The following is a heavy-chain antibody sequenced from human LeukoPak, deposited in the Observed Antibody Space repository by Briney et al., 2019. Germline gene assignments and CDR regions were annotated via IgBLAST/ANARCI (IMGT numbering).Heavy chain of an antibody. D-gene: IGHD4-17*01. Sequence: ASVKVSCKASGGTFSSYAISWVRQAPGQGLEWMGRIIPILGIANYAQKFQCRVTITADKSTSTAYMELSSLRSEDTAVYYCARDLSGLRRRENWFDPWGQGTLVTVSS. CDR2: IIPILGIA. V-gene: IGHV1-69*04. CDR1: GGTFSSYA. J-gene: IGHJ5*02. CDR3: ARDLSGLRRRENWFDP.